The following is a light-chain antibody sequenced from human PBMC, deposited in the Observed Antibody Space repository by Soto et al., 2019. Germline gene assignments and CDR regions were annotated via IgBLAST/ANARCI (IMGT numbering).Light chain of an antibody. CDR3: QKYGNSPQT. J-gene: IGKJ1*01. CDR1: QSVSSSY. V-gene: IGKV3-20*01. Sequence: EIVLTQCPGTLSLSPGERATLSCRASQSVSSSYLAWYQQKPGQAPRLVIYDASSRATGIPDRFSGSGSGTDFTLTISRLEPEDFAVYYCQKYGNSPQTFGRGTKVDIK. CDR2: DAS.